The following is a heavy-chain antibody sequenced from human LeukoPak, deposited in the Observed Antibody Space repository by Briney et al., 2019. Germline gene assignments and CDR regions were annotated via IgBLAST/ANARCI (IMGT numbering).Heavy chain of an antibody. CDR2: ISSSSSYI. CDR1: GFTVSSNY. D-gene: IGHD6-13*01. V-gene: IGHV3-21*01. CDR3: ARADGSSSFPDY. Sequence: GGSLRLSCAASGFTVSSNYMNWVRQAPGKGLEWVSSISSSSSYIYYADSVKGRFTISRDNAKNSLYLQMNSLRAEDTAVYYCARADGSSSFPDYWGQGTLVTVSS. J-gene: IGHJ4*02.